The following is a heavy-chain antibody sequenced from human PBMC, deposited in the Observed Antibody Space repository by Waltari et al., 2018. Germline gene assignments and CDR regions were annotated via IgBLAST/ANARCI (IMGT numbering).Heavy chain of an antibody. CDR3: GRVPWESSQPKDFDY. Sequence: QVQLVQSGAEVKQPGASVKVSCKASGYTFTAYYMHWVRQAPGQEIEWMGWINPNSGGTNYAQKFQGRVTMTRDTSINTAYMELSSLRSDDTAVYYCGRVPWESSQPKDFDYWGQGTLVTVSS. D-gene: IGHD2-2*01. J-gene: IGHJ4*02. CDR1: GYTFTAYY. V-gene: IGHV1-2*02. CDR2: INPNSGGT.